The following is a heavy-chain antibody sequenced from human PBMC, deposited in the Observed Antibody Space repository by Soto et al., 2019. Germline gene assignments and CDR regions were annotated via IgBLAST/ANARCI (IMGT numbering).Heavy chain of an antibody. J-gene: IGHJ1*01. CDR1: GGSISSYY. Sequence: SETLSLTCTVSGGSISSYYWSWIRQPPGKGLEWIGYIYYSGSTNYNPSLKSRVTISVDTSKNQFSLKLSSVTAADTAVYYCASFDYYDSSGKFAEYFQHWGQRTLVTVSS. D-gene: IGHD3-22*01. CDR2: IYYSGST. CDR3: ASFDYYDSSGKFAEYFQH. V-gene: IGHV4-59*01.